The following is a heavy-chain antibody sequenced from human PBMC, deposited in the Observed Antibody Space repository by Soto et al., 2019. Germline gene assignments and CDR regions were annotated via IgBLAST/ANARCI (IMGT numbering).Heavy chain of an antibody. V-gene: IGHV1-2*04. D-gene: IGHD6-25*01. J-gene: IGHJ6*01. Sequence: ASVKVSCKASGYTFTGYYMHWARQAPGQGLEWMGWINPNSGGTNYAQKFQGWVTMTRDTSISTAYMELSRLRSDDTAVYYCARELAAAWYYYGMDVSGQGTTVTVSS. CDR3: ARELAAAWYYYGMDV. CDR1: GYTFTGYY. CDR2: INPNSGGT.